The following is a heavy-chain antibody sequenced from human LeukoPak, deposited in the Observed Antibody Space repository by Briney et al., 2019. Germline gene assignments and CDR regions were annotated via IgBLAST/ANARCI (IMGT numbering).Heavy chain of an antibody. Sequence: SETLSLTCTVSGGSLSRYYRSWVRQPAGKGLECIGRIYTSGSTNYNPSLKSRDTMAVDTSKNQFSLKLSSVTAADTAVYYCARESILTGYYLGGLNFDYWGQGTLVTVSS. CDR3: ARESILTGYYLGGLNFDY. J-gene: IGHJ4*02. CDR1: GGSLSRYY. V-gene: IGHV4-4*07. D-gene: IGHD3-9*01. CDR2: IYTSGST.